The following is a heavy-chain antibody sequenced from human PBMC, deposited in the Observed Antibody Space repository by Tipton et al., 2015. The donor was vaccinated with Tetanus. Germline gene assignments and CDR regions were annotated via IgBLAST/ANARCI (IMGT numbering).Heavy chain of an antibody. D-gene: IGHD6-19*01. Sequence: QLVQSGPEVKKPGASVKVSCRASGYTFTTYGINWIRQAPGQGLEWLGWNGGPNGDTNYAQKFQGRVTMTTDTSANTAYMELRSLRSDDTAVYFCARLVKQWLIPEDYWGQGTLVTVSS. CDR3: ARLVKQWLIPEDY. CDR1: GYTFTTYG. CDR2: NGGPNGDT. V-gene: IGHV1-18*01. J-gene: IGHJ4*02.